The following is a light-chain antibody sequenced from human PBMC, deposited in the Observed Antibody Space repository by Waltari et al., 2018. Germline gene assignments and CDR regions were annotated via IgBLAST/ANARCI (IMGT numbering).Light chain of an antibody. Sequence: DIVMTQSPDSLAVSLGERATINCKSSQSVLYSSNNQNYLAWYQQKAGQPPKLLIYWASTRESGVPYRFSGSGSGTDFTLTISSLQAEDVAVYYCQQYYSNSFTFGGGTKVEIK. J-gene: IGKJ4*01. CDR3: QQYYSNSFT. CDR1: QSVLYSSNNQNY. CDR2: WAS. V-gene: IGKV4-1*01.